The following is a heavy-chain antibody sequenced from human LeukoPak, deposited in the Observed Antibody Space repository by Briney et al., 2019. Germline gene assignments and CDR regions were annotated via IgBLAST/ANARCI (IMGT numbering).Heavy chain of an antibody. CDR2: FDPEDGET. D-gene: IGHD3-22*01. V-gene: IGHV1-24*01. CDR3: ATKPGTYYYDSSGYFDY. CDR1: GYTLTELS. Sequence: ASVKVSCKVSGYTLTELSMHWVRQAPGKGLEWMGGFDPEDGETIYAQKFQGRVTMTEDTSTDTAYMELSSLRSEDTAVYYCATKPGTYYYDSSGYFDYWGQGTLVTVSS. J-gene: IGHJ4*02.